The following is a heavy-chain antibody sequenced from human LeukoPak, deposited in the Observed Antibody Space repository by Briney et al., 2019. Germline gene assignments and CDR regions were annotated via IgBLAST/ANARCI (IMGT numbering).Heavy chain of an antibody. Sequence: GGSLRLSCAASGFTFSSYSMNWVRQAPGKGLERGSSICSSSSYIYNADSVKGRFTISRDNAKNSLYLQMNSLRAEDTAVYYCARVHRLRSSSPLDDAFDIWGQGTMVTVSS. CDR2: ICSSSSYI. V-gene: IGHV3-21*01. J-gene: IGHJ3*02. CDR3: ARVHRLRSSSPLDDAFDI. D-gene: IGHD5-12*01. CDR1: GFTFSSYS.